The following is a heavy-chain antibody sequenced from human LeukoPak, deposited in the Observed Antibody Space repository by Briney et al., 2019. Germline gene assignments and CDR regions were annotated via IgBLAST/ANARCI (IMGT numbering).Heavy chain of an antibody. CDR2: ISNDGSSA. Sequence: PGGSLRLSCAASGFTFSRYSMHWVRQAPVKGLEWVAVISNDGSSAYYADAVKGRFTISRDNSKGTLSLQMDSLAPDDTAVYYCGRGRLESVREWYFDPWGRGTLDTDPS. J-gene: IGHJ2*01. V-gene: IGHV3-30*14. D-gene: IGHD6-6*01. CDR1: GFTFSRYS. CDR3: GRGRLESVREWYFDP.